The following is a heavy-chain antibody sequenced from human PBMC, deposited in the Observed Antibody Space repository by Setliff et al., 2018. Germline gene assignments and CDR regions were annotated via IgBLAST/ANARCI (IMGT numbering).Heavy chain of an antibody. CDR2: ISYDGSNK. V-gene: IGHV3-30-3*01. CDR1: GFTFSSYA. Sequence: GESLKISCAASGFTFSSYAMHWVRQAPGKGLEWVAVISYDGSNKYYADSVKGRFTISRDNAKNSLFLQMNILSAEDTAVYYCARILGYCTNTRCYSEYAFDMWGQGTTVTVSS. D-gene: IGHD2-2*01. CDR3: ARILGYCTNTRCYSEYAFDM. J-gene: IGHJ3*02.